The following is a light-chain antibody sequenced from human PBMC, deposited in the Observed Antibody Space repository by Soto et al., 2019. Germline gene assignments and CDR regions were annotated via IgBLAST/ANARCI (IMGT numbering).Light chain of an antibody. CDR3: QQYKNWPWT. J-gene: IGKJ1*01. CDR2: GAS. V-gene: IGKV3-15*01. CDR1: QSVSSN. Sequence: EIVLTQSPGTLSLSPGERATLSCRASQSVSSNLAWYQQKPGQAPRLLIYGASTRATGVPARFSGSGSGTDFTLTITSLQSEASAVYFCQQYKNWPWTFGQGTKVDIK.